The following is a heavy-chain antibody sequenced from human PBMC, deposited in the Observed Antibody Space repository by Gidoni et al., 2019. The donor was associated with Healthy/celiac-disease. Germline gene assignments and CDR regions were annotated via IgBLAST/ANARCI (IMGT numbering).Heavy chain of an antibody. CDR3: ARAGEGVEWSPFDY. Sequence: EVQLVESGGGLVKPGGSLRLSCAASGFTFSSYSMNWVRQAPGKGREWVSSISSSSSYIYYADSVEGRFTIARDNAKNSLYLQMNSLRAEDTAVYYCARAGEGVEWSPFDYWGQGTLVTVSS. V-gene: IGHV3-21*01. J-gene: IGHJ4*02. D-gene: IGHD3-3*01. CDR1: GFTFSSYS. CDR2: ISSSSSYI.